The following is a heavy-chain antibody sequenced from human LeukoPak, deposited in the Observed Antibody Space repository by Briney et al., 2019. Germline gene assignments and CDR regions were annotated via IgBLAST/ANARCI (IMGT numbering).Heavy chain of an antibody. J-gene: IGHJ4*02. V-gene: IGHV4-34*01. D-gene: IGHD3-22*01. CDR3: ARFHYYDSSGYYFDY. CDR1: GGSFSGYY. Sequence: PSETPSLTCAVYGGSFSGYYWSWIRQPPGKGLEWIGEINHSGSTNYSPSLKSRVTISVDTSKNQFSLKLSSVTAADTAVYYCARFHYYDSSGYYFDYWGQGTLVTVSS. CDR2: INHSGST.